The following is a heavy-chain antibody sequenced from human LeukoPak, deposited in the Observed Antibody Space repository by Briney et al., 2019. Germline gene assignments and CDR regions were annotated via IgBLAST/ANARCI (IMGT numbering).Heavy chain of an antibody. CDR1: GFTFSSYW. D-gene: IGHD6-13*01. CDR3: ARGARYSSSWYLDYGDYPFDY. J-gene: IGHJ4*02. CDR2: INSDGSST. V-gene: IGHV3-74*01. Sequence: QPGGSLRLSCAASGFTFSSYWMHWVRRAPGKGLVWVSRINSDGSSTSYADSVKGRFTISRDNAKNTLYLQMNSLRAEDTAVYYCARGARYSSSWYLDYGDYPFDYWGQGTLVTVSS.